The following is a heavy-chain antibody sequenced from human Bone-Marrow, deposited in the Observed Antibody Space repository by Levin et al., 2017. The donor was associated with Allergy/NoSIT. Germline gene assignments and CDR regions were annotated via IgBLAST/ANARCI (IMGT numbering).Heavy chain of an antibody. CDR1: GFTFSSSA. CDR2: ISAGDAST. D-gene: IGHD3/OR15-3a*01. J-gene: IGHJ3*02. V-gene: IGHV3-23*01. Sequence: GGSLRLSCAASGFTFSSSAMSWVRQAPGKGLEWVSSISAGDASTYYTDSVKGRLTVSRDNSKNTLYLQMNSLRAEDTALYYCAKVRRGLDAFDIWGQGAMVTVSS. CDR3: AKVRRGLDAFDI.